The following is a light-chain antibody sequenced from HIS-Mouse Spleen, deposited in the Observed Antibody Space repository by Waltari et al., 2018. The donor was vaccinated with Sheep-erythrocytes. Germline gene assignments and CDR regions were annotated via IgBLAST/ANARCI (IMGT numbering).Light chain of an antibody. J-gene: IGLJ1*01. CDR1: SSDVGCYNY. Sequence: QSALTQPRSVAGSPGQSVTISSTGTSSDVGCYNYVSWYQQHPGKAPKLMIYDVSKRPSGVPDRFSGSKSGNTASLTISGLQAEDEADYYCCSYAGSYNHVFATGTKVTVL. V-gene: IGLV2-11*01. CDR2: DVS. CDR3: CSYAGSYNHV.